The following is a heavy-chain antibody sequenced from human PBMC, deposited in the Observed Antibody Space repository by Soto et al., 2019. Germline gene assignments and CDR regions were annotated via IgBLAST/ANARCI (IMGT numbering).Heavy chain of an antibody. CDR3: AKGGAGLAVAGMGV. Sequence: QVQLVESGGGVVQPGRSLRLSCAASGFTFSSYGMHWVRQAPGKGLEWVAVISYDGSNKYYADSVKGRFTISRDNSKNTLYLQMNSLRPEDTAVYYCAKGGAGLAVAGMGVWGQGTLVTVSS. D-gene: IGHD6-19*01. V-gene: IGHV3-30*18. CDR2: ISYDGSNK. J-gene: IGHJ4*02. CDR1: GFTFSSYG.